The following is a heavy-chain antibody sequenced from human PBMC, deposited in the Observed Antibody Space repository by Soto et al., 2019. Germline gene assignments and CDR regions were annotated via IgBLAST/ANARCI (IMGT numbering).Heavy chain of an antibody. J-gene: IGHJ4*02. D-gene: IGHD3-3*01. CDR1: GFTFSSYG. CDR2: IWYDGSNK. CDR3: AREGSRLYYDFWSGYFAYFDY. Sequence: GGSLRLSCAASGFTFSSYGMHWVRQAPGKGLEWVAVIWYDGSNKYYADSVKGRFTISRDNSKNTLYLQMNSLRAEDTAVYYCAREGSRLYYDFWSGYFAYFDYWGQGTLVTVSS. V-gene: IGHV3-33*01.